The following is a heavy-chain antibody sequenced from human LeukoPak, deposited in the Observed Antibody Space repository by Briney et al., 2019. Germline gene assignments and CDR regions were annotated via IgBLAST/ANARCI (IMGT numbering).Heavy chain of an antibody. CDR1: GYAFTGYY. V-gene: IGHV1-2*04. CDR2: INPNSGGT. CDR3: ARSRAAAGNNWFDP. J-gene: IGHJ5*02. Sequence: GASVKVSCKASGYAFTGYYMHWVRQAPGQGLEWMGWINPNSGGTNYAQKFKGWVTMTRDTSISTAYMELSRLRSDDTAVYYCARSRAAAGNNWFDPWGQGTLVTVSS. D-gene: IGHD6-13*01.